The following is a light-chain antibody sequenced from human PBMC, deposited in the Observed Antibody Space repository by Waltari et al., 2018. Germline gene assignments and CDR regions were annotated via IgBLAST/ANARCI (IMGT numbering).Light chain of an antibody. CDR3: QQRSNWRPHT. CDR1: QGISSY. J-gene: IGKJ2*01. CDR2: ATS. V-gene: IGKV1-9*01. Sequence: IQLTQSPSSLSASVGDRVTITCRASQGISSYLAWYQQKPGQVPKLLIYATSTLQTGVPSRFSGSGSGTDFTLTISSLQPEDFATYYCQQRSNWRPHTFGQGTKLEIK.